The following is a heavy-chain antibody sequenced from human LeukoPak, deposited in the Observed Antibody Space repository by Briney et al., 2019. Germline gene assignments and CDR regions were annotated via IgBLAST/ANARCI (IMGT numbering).Heavy chain of an antibody. J-gene: IGHJ6*02. V-gene: IGHV1-8*01. Sequence: ASVKVSCKASGYTFTSYDINWVRQATGQGLEWMGWMNPNSGNTGYAQKFQGSVTMTRNTSISTAYMELSSLRSEDTAVYYCATEEDYYYGMDVWGQGTTVTVSS. CDR1: GYTFTSYD. CDR3: ATEEDYYYGMDV. CDR2: MNPNSGNT.